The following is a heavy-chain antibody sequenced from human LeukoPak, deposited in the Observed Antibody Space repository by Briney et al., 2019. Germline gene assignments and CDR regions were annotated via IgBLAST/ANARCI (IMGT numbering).Heavy chain of an antibody. CDR3: ARAPSSWYEEYFQH. D-gene: IGHD6-13*01. J-gene: IGHJ1*01. V-gene: IGHV3-33*01. CDR2: IWYDGSNK. CDR1: GFTFSSYG. Sequence: GGSLRLSCAASGFTFSSYGMCWVRQAPGKGLEWVAVIWYDGSNKYYADSVRSRFTISTDNSKNTLYLQMNSLRAEDTAVYYCARAPSSWYEEYFQHWGQGTLVTVSS.